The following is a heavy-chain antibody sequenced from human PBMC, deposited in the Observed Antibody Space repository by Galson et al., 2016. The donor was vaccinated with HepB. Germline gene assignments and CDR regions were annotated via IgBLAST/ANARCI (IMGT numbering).Heavy chain of an antibody. CDR3: SHEDSGNWFDP. CDR1: GYSLTDYW. Sequence: SGAEVKKPGESLTISCKGSGYSLTDYWINWVRQMPGKGLEWMGRINLIDSHTNYSPSFQGHVTISADESITTAYLQWSSLKFSDSAIYFCSHEDSGNWFDPWGQGTLVTVSS. V-gene: IGHV5-10-1*01. CDR2: INLIDSHT. D-gene: IGHD3-10*01. J-gene: IGHJ5*02.